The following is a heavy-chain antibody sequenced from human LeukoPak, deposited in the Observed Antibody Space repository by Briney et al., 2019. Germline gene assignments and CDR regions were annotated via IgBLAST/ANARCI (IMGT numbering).Heavy chain of an antibody. CDR2: IIPIFGTA. D-gene: IGHD2-2*01. CDR3: SRSNIVVVPAATYYYYMDV. J-gene: IGHJ6*03. CDR1: GGTLSSYA. Sequence: GASVKVSCKASGGTLSSYAISWVRQAPGQGLEWMGRIIPIFGTANYAQKFQGRVTITTDESTSTAYMELSSLRSEDTAVYYCSRSNIVVVPAATYYYYMDVWGKGTTVTVSS. V-gene: IGHV1-69*05.